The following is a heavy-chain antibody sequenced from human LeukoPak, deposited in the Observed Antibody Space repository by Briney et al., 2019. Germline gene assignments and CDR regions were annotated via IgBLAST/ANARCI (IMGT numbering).Heavy chain of an antibody. Sequence: GGSLRLSCVGSGFMFSNYYMYWDRQAPGKGLVWVSRIKNAGIDTIYADSVKGRFTVSRDNAKNTVYLQMSSLRAEDTAVYYCARGGYGHNMDVWGEGTTVTVSS. CDR1: GFMFSNYY. CDR2: IKNAGIDT. D-gene: IGHD3-10*01. J-gene: IGHJ6*03. CDR3: ARGGYGHNMDV. V-gene: IGHV3-74*01.